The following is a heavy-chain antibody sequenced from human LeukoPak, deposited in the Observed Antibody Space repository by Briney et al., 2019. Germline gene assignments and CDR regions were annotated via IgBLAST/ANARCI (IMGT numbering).Heavy chain of an antibody. CDR3: ARDLGYYDSSGYRGY. D-gene: IGHD3-22*01. J-gene: IGHJ4*02. CDR2: ISGSGGST. Sequence: GGSLRLSCAASGFTFSSYAMSWVRQAPGKGLEWVSAISGSGGSTYYADSVKGRFTISRDNSKNTLYLQMNSLRAEDTAVYYCARDLGYYDSSGYRGYWGQGTLVTVSS. V-gene: IGHV3-23*01. CDR1: GFTFSSYA.